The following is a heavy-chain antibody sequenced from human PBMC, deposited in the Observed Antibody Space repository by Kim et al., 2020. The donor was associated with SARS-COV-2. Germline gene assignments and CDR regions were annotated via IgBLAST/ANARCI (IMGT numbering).Heavy chain of an antibody. D-gene: IGHD1-26*01. CDR3: AWEPGSGAA. V-gene: IGHV3-23*01. J-gene: IGHJ2*01. CDR1: GFSFSDYA. Sequence: GGSLRLSCVASGFSFSDYAMSWVRQAPGKGLEWVSPIIGSGSISYYVYTAPGRCSFTRDKADSKQTVQLKSVRVKTADTSDYAWEPGSGAAWGCG. CDR2: IIGSGSIS.